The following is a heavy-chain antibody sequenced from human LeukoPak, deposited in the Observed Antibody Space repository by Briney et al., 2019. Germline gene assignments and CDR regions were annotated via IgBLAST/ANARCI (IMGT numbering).Heavy chain of an antibody. CDR3: ARHDPVGHFLRGMDV. J-gene: IGHJ6*02. Sequence: SETLSLTCAVSGGSISGYFWSWSRQPPGKGLEWVGYIYYTGSTIYNPSLRSRVSMSVDVSKNQFSLNLSSVTAADTAVYYCARHDPVGHFLRGMDVWGQGTTVTVSS. V-gene: IGHV4-59*08. CDR1: GGSISGYF. CDR2: IYYTGST. D-gene: IGHD2/OR15-2a*01.